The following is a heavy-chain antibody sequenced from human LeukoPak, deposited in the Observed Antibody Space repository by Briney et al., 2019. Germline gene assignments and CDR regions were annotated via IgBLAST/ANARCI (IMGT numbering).Heavy chain of an antibody. V-gene: IGHV4-39*01. D-gene: IGHD2-2*01. J-gene: IGHJ6*03. CDR3: ARRYCSGADCYGGDSYYYMDV. CDR2: IYYSGST. Sequence: SETLSLTCAVSGGSISSSSYYWGWIRQPPGKGLEWIGSIYYSGSTYYNPSLKSRVTISVDTSKNQFSLKLSSVTAADTAVYYCARRYCSGADCYGGDSYYYMDVWGKGTTVTISS. CDR1: GGSISSSSYY.